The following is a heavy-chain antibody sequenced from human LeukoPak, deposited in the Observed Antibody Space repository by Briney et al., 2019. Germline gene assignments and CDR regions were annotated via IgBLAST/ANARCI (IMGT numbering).Heavy chain of an antibody. J-gene: IGHJ4*02. D-gene: IGHD3-22*01. Sequence: SVKVSCKASGGTFSSYAISWVRQAPGQGLEWMGGIIPIFGTANYAQKFQGRVTITADESTSTAYMELSSLRSEDTAVYYCASGDYYDSSGYYPTGENYWGQGTLATVSS. CDR1: GGTFSSYA. V-gene: IGHV1-69*13. CDR2: IIPIFGTA. CDR3: ASGDYYDSSGYYPTGENY.